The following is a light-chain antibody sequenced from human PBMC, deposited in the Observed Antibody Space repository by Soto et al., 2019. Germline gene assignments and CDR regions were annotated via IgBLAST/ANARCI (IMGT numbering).Light chain of an antibody. J-gene: IGLJ1*01. CDR2: DVS. Sequence: QSVLTQPASVSGSPGQSITISCTGTSSDVGGYNYVSWYQQHPGKAPKLMIYDVSNRPSGVSNRFSGSKSGNTASLTISWLQAEDEADYYCSSYTSSSTLEVFGTGTKLTVL. V-gene: IGLV2-14*01. CDR3: SSYTSSSTLEV. CDR1: SSDVGGYNY.